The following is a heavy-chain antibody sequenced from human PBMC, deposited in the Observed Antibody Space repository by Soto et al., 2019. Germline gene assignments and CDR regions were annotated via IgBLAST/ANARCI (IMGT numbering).Heavy chain of an antibody. CDR1: GFSFNSYA. Sequence: EVQLLESGGGVVQPGGSLRLSCAASGFSFNSYAMNWVRQAPGKGLEWVSAITTSGGTRYYTASVKGRFTISGDNSKNTLYLQMDSLRADDTDIYYCARGPLGAVAGTESDFDHWGQGTLVTVS. CDR3: ARGPLGAVAGTESDFDH. D-gene: IGHD6-19*01. J-gene: IGHJ4*02. CDR2: ITTSGGTR. V-gene: IGHV3-23*01.